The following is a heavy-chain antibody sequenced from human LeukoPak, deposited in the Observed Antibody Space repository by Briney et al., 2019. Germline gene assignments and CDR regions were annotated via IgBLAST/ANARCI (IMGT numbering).Heavy chain of an antibody. Sequence: SETLSLTCTVSGGSISSSSYYWGWIRQPPGKGLEWIGSIYYSGSTYYNPSLKSRVTISVDTSKNQFSLKLSSVTAADTAVYYCARMGSPGLYFDYWGQGTLVTVSS. CDR1: GGSISSSSYY. V-gene: IGHV4-39*01. CDR3: ARMGSPGLYFDY. D-gene: IGHD3-10*01. J-gene: IGHJ4*02. CDR2: IYYSGST.